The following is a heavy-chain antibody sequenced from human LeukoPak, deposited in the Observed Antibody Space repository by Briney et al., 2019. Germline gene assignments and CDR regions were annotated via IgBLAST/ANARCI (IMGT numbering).Heavy chain of an antibody. D-gene: IGHD3-3*01. Sequence: SETLSLTCAVYGGSFSGYYWSWIRQPPGKGLEWIGEINHSGSTNYNPSLKGRVTMSVDTSKNQFSLKLSSVTAADTAVYYCARGGSWDFWSDNALRFDPWGQGTLVTVSS. J-gene: IGHJ5*02. CDR3: ARGGSWDFWSDNALRFDP. V-gene: IGHV4-34*01. CDR2: INHSGST. CDR1: GGSFSGYY.